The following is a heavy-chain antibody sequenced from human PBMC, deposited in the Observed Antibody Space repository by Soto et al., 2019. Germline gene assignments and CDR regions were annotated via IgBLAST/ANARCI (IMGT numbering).Heavy chain of an antibody. Sequence: NPSETLSLTCAVYGGSFSGYYRSWIRQPPGKGLEWIGEINHSGSTNYNPSLKSRVTISVDTSKNQFSLKLSSVTAADTAVYYRATLFGESMNWFDPWGQGTLVTVSS. CDR2: INHSGST. J-gene: IGHJ5*02. CDR1: GGSFSGYY. D-gene: IGHD3-10*02. CDR3: ATLFGESMNWFDP. V-gene: IGHV4-34*01.